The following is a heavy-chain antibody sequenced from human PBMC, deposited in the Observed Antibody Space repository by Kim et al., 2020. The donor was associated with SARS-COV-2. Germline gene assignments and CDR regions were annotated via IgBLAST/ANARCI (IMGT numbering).Heavy chain of an antibody. CDR3: AKESLGLARQVAGGHDY. J-gene: IGHJ4*01. CDR1: GFTFSSYA. D-gene: IGHD3-16*01. Sequence: GGSLRLSCAASGFTFSSYAMHWVRQAPGKGLEWVAVIWYDGSNKYYADSVKGRFTISRDNSKNTLYLQMNSLRAEDTAVDYCAKESLGLARQVAGGHDY. CDR2: IWYDGSNK. V-gene: IGHV3-33*06.